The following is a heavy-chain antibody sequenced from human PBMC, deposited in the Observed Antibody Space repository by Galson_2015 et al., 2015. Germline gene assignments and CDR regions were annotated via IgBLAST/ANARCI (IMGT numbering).Heavy chain of an antibody. CDR2: TYYRSRWFN. J-gene: IGHJ6*02. CDR1: GDSVSSTSVT. V-gene: IGHV6-1*01. CDR3: AKYYGTHGMDV. Sequence: CAISGDSVSSTSVTWHWIRQSPSRGLEWLGRTYYRSRWFNDYAVSVKSRITITSDTSKNQLSPQLNSVTPEDTAVYFCAKYYGTHGMDVWGQGTTVTVSS. D-gene: IGHD3-10*01.